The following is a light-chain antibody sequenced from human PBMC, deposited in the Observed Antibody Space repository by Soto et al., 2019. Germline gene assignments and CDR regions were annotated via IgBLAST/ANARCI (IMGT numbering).Light chain of an antibody. CDR1: HDINTY. CDR2: AAS. Sequence: DIQLTQSPSFLSASVGDRVTITCRASHDINTYLAWYQQKPGKAPKLLIFAASTLQNGVPSRFSGSGSGTEFTFTIIRLQTEDCATYYGQQRKSYPITFGQGTRLEIK. J-gene: IGKJ5*01. CDR3: QQRKSYPIT. V-gene: IGKV1-9*01.